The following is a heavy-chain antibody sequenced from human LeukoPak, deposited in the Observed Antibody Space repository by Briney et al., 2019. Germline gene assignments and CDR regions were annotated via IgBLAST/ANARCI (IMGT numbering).Heavy chain of an antibody. V-gene: IGHV1-69*05. J-gene: IGHJ4*02. CDR3: ARIGDFWSGYFDY. Sequence: SVKVSCKASGGTFGGYVISWVRQAPGQGLQWMGGIIPTFSEPSYAQQFQGRVTISTDESTNTAYMELRSLRSDDTAVYYCARIGDFWSGYFDYWGQGTLVTVSS. CDR2: IIPTFSEP. D-gene: IGHD3-3*01. CDR1: GGTFGGYV.